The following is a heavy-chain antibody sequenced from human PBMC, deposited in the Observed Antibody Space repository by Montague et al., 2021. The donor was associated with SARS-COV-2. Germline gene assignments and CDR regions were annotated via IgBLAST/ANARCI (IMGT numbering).Heavy chain of an antibody. D-gene: IGHD6-19*01. J-gene: IGHJ6*02. Sequence: CAISGDSVANHRRASEWHTHSPSSHFYCLCRPHYGSKWYNDYALSVKSRITINPDTSKNQFSLQLNSVTPEDTAVYYCAREQQWLGAVYYYYGMDVWGQGTTVTVSS. CDR2: PHYGSKWYN. CDR1: GDSVANHRRA. CDR3: AREQQWLGAVYYYYGMDV. V-gene: IGHV6-1*01.